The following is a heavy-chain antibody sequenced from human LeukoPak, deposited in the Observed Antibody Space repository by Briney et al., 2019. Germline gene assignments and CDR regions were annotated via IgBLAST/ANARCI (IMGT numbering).Heavy chain of an antibody. CDR1: GFTFSDYG. CDR2: ISSSPINM. D-gene: IGHD1-1*01. J-gene: IGHJ5*02. CDR3: ARGSADDDDKWIDP. Sequence: GGSLRLSCAASGFTFSDYGMNWVRQAPGKGLEWVSYISSSPINMYYADSVRGRFTISRDNAKNSVFLQMNSLRAEDTAVYYCARGSADDDDKWIDPWGQGTLVTVSS. V-gene: IGHV3-48*03.